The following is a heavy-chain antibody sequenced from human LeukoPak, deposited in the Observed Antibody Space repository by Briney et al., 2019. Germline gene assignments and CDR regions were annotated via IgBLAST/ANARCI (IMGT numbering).Heavy chain of an antibody. CDR1: GASISAYY. J-gene: IGHJ4*02. CDR3: ASYALGWYKIDF. D-gene: IGHD6-19*01. CDR2: ISYLANT. Sequence: SETLSLTCTVSGASISAYYWNWIRQPPGKGLEWIGYISYLANTNYSPSLKSRITMSVDTSNTQFSLRLNSVTAADTAVYYCASYALGWYKIDFWGQGVLVTVSS. V-gene: IGHV4-59*01.